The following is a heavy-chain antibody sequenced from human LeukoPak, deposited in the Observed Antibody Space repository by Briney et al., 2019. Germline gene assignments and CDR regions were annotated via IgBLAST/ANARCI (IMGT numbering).Heavy chain of an antibody. J-gene: IGHJ5*02. CDR1: SESFSGYS. Sequence: PSETLSLTCAVYSESFSGYSWSWIRQPPGKGLEWIGEINDSGSTDYNPSLKSRVTISVDTSKNQFSLKLYSVTAADTAVYYCAKHRYCSNGVCHRAIDPWGQGTQVTVSS. CDR2: INDSGST. V-gene: IGHV4-34*01. D-gene: IGHD2-8*01. CDR3: AKHRYCSNGVCHRAIDP.